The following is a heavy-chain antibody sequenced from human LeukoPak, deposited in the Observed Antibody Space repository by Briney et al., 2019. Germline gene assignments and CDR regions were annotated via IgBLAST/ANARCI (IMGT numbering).Heavy chain of an antibody. CDR2: IHHSGST. V-gene: IGHV4-34*01. D-gene: IGHD3-10*01. Sequence: SETLSLTCTVSGDSISSYYWSWVRQPPGKGLEWIAEIHHSGSTNYNPSLKSRVTISVDKSKNQFSLKLSSVTAADTAAYYCARIRGFGADYYYYYMDVWGKGTTVTVSS. CDR1: GDSISSYY. J-gene: IGHJ6*03. CDR3: ARIRGFGADYYYYYMDV.